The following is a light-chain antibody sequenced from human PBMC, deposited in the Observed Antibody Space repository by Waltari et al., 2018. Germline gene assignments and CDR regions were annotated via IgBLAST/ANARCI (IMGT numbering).Light chain of an antibody. CDR1: QSVLYSSNNKDY. CDR2: WAS. CDR3: QQYHSFPYT. V-gene: IGKV4-1*01. J-gene: IGKJ2*01. Sequence: DIVMTQSPDSLDVSLGERATINCKSGQSVLYSSNNKDYLAWYQQKPGQPPKLLFYWASTRESGVPDRFSGSGSGTDFTLTISSLQAEDVAVYYCQQYHSFPYTFGQGTKLEIK.